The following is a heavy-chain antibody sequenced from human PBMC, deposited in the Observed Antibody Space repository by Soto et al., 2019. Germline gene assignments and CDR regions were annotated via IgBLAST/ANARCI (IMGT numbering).Heavy chain of an antibody. CDR3: ARFVRSCSATTCSTRADV. CDR1: GGFVNSDTHS. J-gene: IGHJ6*02. Sequence: SETLSLTCTVSGGFVNSDTHSWSWIRQTPGKRLEWIGFIYSGGSTKNPSLRSRVTMSVDTSKDQFSLKLRSVIVADTAVYHCARFVRSCSATTCSTRADVWGQGITVTVSS. D-gene: IGHD2-2*01. V-gene: IGHV4-61*01. CDR2: IYSGGST.